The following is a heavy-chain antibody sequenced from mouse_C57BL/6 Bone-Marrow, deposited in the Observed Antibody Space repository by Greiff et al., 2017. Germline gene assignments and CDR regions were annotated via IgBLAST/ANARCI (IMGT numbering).Heavy chain of an antibody. V-gene: IGHV1-15*01. CDR3: TLYGSYYFDY. CDR1: GYTFTDYE. D-gene: IGHD1-1*01. J-gene: IGHJ2*01. CDR2: IDPETGGT. Sequence: VQLQQSGAELVRPGASVTLSCKASGYTFTDYEMHWVKQTPVHGLEWIGAIDPETGGTAYNQKFKGKDILTADKSSSTAYMELRSLTSEDSAVYYCTLYGSYYFDYWGQGTTLTVSS.